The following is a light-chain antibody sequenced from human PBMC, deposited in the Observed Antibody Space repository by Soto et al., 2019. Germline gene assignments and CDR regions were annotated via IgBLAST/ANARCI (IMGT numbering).Light chain of an antibody. CDR2: DVS. J-gene: IGLJ1*01. Sequence: QSVLTQPRSVSGSPGQSVTISCTGTSSDVGGYNYVSWYQQHPGKAPKLMIYDVSKRPSGVPDRFSGSKSGNTASLTISGLQAEDESDYYCCSYAGRYPSYVLRTATKVTVL. CDR1: SSDVGGYNY. V-gene: IGLV2-11*01. CDR3: CSYAGRYPSYV.